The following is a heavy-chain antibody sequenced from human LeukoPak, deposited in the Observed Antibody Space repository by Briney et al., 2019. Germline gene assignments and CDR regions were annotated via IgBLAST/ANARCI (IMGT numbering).Heavy chain of an antibody. CDR3: TRELAS. CDR2: ISSTSDTR. CDR1: GFSFSDHY. V-gene: IGHV3-48*01. Sequence: GWSLRLSCTASGFSFSDHYMDWVRQAPGKGLEWVAYISSTSDTRYYVDSVKGRFTISRDNAKDSLYLQMNSLRVDDTAVYYCTRELASWGQGTLVTVSP. J-gene: IGHJ5*02.